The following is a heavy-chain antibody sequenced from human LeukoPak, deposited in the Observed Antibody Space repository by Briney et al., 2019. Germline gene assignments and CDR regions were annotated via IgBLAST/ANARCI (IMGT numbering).Heavy chain of an antibody. CDR1: GGSFSGYY. V-gene: IGHV4-34*01. D-gene: IGHD3-22*01. CDR2: INHSGST. Sequence: SETLSLTCAVYGGSFSGYYWSWIRQPPGKGLEWIGEINHSGSTNYNPSLKSRVTISVDTSKNQFSLKLSSVTAADTAVYYCARLIKTTMIVVVISVWFDPWGQGTLVTVSS. J-gene: IGHJ5*02. CDR3: ARLIKTTMIVVVISVWFDP.